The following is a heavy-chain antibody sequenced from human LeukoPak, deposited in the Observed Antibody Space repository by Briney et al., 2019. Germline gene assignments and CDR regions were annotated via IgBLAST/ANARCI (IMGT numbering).Heavy chain of an antibody. CDR1: GYTFTNYD. J-gene: IGHJ4*02. CDR3: AIQRYSSSSGDFDY. D-gene: IGHD6-6*01. CDR2: MNPNSGNT. Sequence: ASVKVSCKASGYTFTNYDINWVRQATGQGLEWMGWMNPNSGNTGYAQKFQGRVTMTRNTSISTAYMELSSLRSEDTAVYYCAIQRYSSSSGDFDYWGQGTLVTVSS. V-gene: IGHV1-8*01.